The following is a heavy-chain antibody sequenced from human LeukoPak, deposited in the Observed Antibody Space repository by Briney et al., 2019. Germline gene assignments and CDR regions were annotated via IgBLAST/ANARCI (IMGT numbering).Heavy chain of an antibody. Sequence: GGSLRLSCAASGFTFSSYAMHWVRQAPGKGLEWVSFLSYDGNNKYYADSVKGRFIISRDNSKNKMDLQMNSLRVEDTAVYYCARGRPRTPLDYWGQGTLVTVSS. CDR2: LSYDGNNK. J-gene: IGHJ4*02. CDR1: GFTFSSYA. V-gene: IGHV3-30*01. D-gene: IGHD2-15*01. CDR3: ARGRPRTPLDY.